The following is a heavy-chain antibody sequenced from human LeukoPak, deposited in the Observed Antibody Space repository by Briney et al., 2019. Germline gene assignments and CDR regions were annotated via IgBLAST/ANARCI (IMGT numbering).Heavy chain of an antibody. J-gene: IGHJ4*02. D-gene: IGHD5-24*01. CDR3: ASCRWLQFRVHGYYFDY. V-gene: IGHV1-2*02. CDR1: GYTFTGYY. Sequence: ASVKVSCKASGYTFTGYYMHWVRQAPGQGLEWMGWINPNSGGTNYAQKFQGRVTMTRDTSISTAYMELSSLRSEDTAVYYCASCRWLQFRVHGYYFDYWGQGTLVTVSS. CDR2: INPNSGGT.